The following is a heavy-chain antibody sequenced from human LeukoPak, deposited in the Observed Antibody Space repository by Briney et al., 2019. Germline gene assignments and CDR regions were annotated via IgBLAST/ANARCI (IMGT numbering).Heavy chain of an antibody. CDR1: GSGFSNYW. CDR3: ARGYGSGNYYIDY. J-gene: IGHJ4*02. CDR2: IYPGDSDT. Sequence: GEALQISFQGVGSGFSNYWIAWVRPMPGKGMEWMGNIYPGDSDTRYSPSFQGQATISADKSINTAYLQWSSLMASDTAMYYCARGYGSGNYYIDYWGQGTLVTVSS. D-gene: IGHD3-10*01. V-gene: IGHV5-51*01.